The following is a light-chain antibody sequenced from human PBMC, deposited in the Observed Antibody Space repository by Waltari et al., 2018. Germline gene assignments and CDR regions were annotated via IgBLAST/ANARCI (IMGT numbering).Light chain of an antibody. Sequence: EIVLTQSPGTLSLSLGERATVSCRTSQRVSRALDWYQQKTGQAPRLLIYGALTRATGIPDRFSGSGSGTDFSLTISGLEPDDFAVYYCQHYLRLPVTFGQGTTVEI. CDR3: QHYLRLPVT. J-gene: IGKJ1*01. CDR2: GAL. V-gene: IGKV3-20*01. CDR1: QRVSRA.